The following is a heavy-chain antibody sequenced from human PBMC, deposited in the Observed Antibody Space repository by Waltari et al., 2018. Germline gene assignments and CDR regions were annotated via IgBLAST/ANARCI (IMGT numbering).Heavy chain of an antibody. Sequence: EVQLLESGGGLVQPGGSLRLSCAASGFTFSSYAMSWVRQAPGKGLEWVSVIYSGGSTYYADSVKGRFTISRDNSKNTLYLQMNSLRAEDTAVYYCAKAYDPGLFDAFDIWGQGTMVTVSS. CDR1: GFTFSSYA. J-gene: IGHJ3*02. V-gene: IGHV3-23*03. D-gene: IGHD3-16*01. CDR2: IYSGGST. CDR3: AKAYDPGLFDAFDI.